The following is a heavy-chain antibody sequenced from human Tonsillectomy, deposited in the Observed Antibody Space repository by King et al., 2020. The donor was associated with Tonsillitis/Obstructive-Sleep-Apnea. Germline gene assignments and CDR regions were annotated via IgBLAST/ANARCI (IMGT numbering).Heavy chain of an antibody. V-gene: IGHV4-34*01. J-gene: IGHJ6*03. CDR1: GGSFSGYY. D-gene: IGHD1-14*01. CDR3: ATGRLGYYYYYMDV. Sequence: VQLQQWGAGLLKPSETLSLTCAVYGGSFSGYYWSWIRQPPGKGLEWIGEINHSGSTNYNPSLKSRVTISVDTSKNQFSLKLSLVTAADTAVYYCATGRLGYYYYYMDVWGKGTTVTVSS. CDR2: INHSGST.